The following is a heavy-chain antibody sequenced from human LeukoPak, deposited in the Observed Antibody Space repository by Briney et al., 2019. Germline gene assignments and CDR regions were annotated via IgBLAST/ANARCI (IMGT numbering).Heavy chain of an antibody. CDR1: GFTFTSSA. V-gene: IGHV1-58*02. Sequence: SVKVSCKASGFTFTSSAMQWVRQARGQRLEWIGWVVVGSGNTNYAQKFQERVTITRDMSTSTAYMELSSLRSEDTAVYYCAADLRFDCSGGSCYSNWFDPWGQGTLVTVSS. CDR2: VVVGSGNT. CDR3: AADLRFDCSGGSCYSNWFDP. J-gene: IGHJ5*02. D-gene: IGHD2-15*01.